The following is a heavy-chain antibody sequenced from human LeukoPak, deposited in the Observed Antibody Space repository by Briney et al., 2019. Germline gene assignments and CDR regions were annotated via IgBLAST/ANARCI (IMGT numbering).Heavy chain of an antibody. V-gene: IGHV4-38-2*02. D-gene: IGHD2-15*01. CDR2: IYHSGST. J-gene: IGHJ4*02. CDR1: GYSISSGYY. CDR3: ANGGTTPIDY. Sequence: SETLSLTCTVSGYSISSGYYWGWIRQPPGKGLEWIGSIYHSGSTYYNPSLKSRVTISVDTSKNQFSLKLSSVTAADTAVYYCANGGTTPIDYWGQGTLVTVSS.